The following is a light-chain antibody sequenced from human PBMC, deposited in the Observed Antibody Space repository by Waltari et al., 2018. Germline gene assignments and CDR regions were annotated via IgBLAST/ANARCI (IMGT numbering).Light chain of an antibody. J-gene: IGKJ4*01. CDR1: QSVKSNE. CDR2: DTP. Sequence: EIVLTRSPGTLPLSPGDRATRSGRASQSVKSNELAWYQQQPGQPHSLRIYDTPTRATGIPDRCSGSGSGTDCILIISRLEAEDCVLYYCEQYGTPLTVGGGTKVEIK. CDR3: EQYGTPLT. V-gene: IGKV3-20*01.